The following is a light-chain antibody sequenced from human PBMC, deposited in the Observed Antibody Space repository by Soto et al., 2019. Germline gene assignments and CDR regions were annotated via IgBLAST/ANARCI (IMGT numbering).Light chain of an antibody. CDR2: DAS. CDR3: QQYNSYSRT. J-gene: IGKJ1*01. CDR1: EDITNY. V-gene: IGKV1-33*01. Sequence: DIYMAQSPSSLSASVGDRVTITCQASEDITNYLNWYQQKPGKAPKLLIYDASSLETGVPLRFTGGGSGTEFTLTISSLQPDDFATYYCQQYNSYSRTFGQGTKVEIK.